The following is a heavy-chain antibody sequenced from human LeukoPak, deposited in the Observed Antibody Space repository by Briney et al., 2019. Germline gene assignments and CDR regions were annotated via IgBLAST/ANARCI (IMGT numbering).Heavy chain of an antibody. V-gene: IGHV3-30*18. Sequence: GRSLRLSCAASGFTFSSYGMHWVRQAPGKGLEGVAVISYDGCNKYYADSVKGRFTISRDNSKNTLYLPIHSLRAEDTAVYYCAKDSLRLRYYDILTGYYIPWGYFDYWGQGTLVTVSS. J-gene: IGHJ4*02. CDR2: ISYDGCNK. CDR1: GFTFSSYG. CDR3: AKDSLRLRYYDILTGYYIPWGYFDY. D-gene: IGHD3-9*01.